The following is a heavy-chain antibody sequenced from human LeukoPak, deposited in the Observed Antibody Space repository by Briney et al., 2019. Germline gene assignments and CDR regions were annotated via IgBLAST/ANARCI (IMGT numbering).Heavy chain of an antibody. CDR3: ATSPNPFHM. J-gene: IGHJ3*02. CDR1: GFSFSSYW. Sequence: GGSLRLSCVGSGFSFSSYWMAWVRQAPGKGLEWVASIKQDGSEQRYVDSVKGRFTISRDNAKNSLFLQVNRLGAEDTAVYYCATSPNPFHMWGQGTKVTVS. V-gene: IGHV3-7*01. CDR2: IKQDGSEQ.